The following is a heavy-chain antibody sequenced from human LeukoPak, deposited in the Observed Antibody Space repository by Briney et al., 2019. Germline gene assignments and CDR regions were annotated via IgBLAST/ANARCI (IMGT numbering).Heavy chain of an antibody. V-gene: IGHV4-34*01. Sequence: SETLSLTCAVYGGSFSGYYWSWIRQPPGKGLEWIGEINHSGSTNYNPSLKSRVTISVDTSKNQFSLKLSSVTAADTAMYYCARDGALGYSYGLGVGYFDYWGQGTLVTVSS. CDR2: INHSGST. CDR3: ARDGALGYSYGLGVGYFDY. D-gene: IGHD5-18*01. CDR1: GGSFSGYY. J-gene: IGHJ4*02.